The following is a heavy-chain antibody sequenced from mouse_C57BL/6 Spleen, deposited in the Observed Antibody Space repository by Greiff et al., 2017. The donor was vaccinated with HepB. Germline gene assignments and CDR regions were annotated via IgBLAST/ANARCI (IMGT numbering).Heavy chain of an antibody. J-gene: IGHJ2*01. CDR1: GYAFSSSW. Sequence: QVQLQQSGPELVKPGASVKISCKASGYAFSSSWMNWVKQRPGKGLEWIGRIYPGDGDTNYNGKFKGKATLTADKSSSTAYMQLSSLTSEDSAVYFCARGRGETGHYFDYWGQGTTLTVSS. D-gene: IGHD4-1*01. V-gene: IGHV1-82*01. CDR3: ARGRGETGHYFDY. CDR2: IYPGDGDT.